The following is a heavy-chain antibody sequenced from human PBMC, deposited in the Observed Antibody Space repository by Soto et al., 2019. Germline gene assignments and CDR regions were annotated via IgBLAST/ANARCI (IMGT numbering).Heavy chain of an antibody. CDR1: GFTFSSYG. V-gene: IGHV3-33*01. CDR3: ARAFYYDSSGYLDY. Sequence: GGSLRLSCAASGFTFSSYGIHWVRQAPGKGLEGVAVIWHDGVNKYYADSVKGRFTISRDNSKNTLYLQMSSLRAEDTAVYYCARAFYYDSSGYLDYWGQGTLVTVSS. D-gene: IGHD3-22*01. CDR2: IWHDGVNK. J-gene: IGHJ4*02.